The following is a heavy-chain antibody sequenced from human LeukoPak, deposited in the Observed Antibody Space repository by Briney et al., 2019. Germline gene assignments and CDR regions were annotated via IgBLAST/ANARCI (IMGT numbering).Heavy chain of an antibody. J-gene: IGHJ4*02. CDR2: INTDGSST. CDR3: ARASRVGEYYFDY. V-gene: IGHV3-74*01. D-gene: IGHD3-16*01. CDR1: GFTFSSYW. Sequence: GGSLRLSCAASGFTFSSYWMHWVRQAPGKGLVWVSRINTDGSSTSYADSVKGRFTISRDNAKNTLYLQMNSLRAEDTAVYYCARASRVGEYYFDYWGQGTLVTVSS.